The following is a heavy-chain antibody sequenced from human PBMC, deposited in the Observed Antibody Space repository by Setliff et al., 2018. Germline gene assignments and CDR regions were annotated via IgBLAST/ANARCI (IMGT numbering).Heavy chain of an antibody. Sequence: ASVKVSCKASGYTFTSHYMHWVRQAPGLGLEWMGTINPSSGRTSYAQKFQGRVTMTRXXXTSTVYMXMSXXXSEDTAVYYCARDVFPYHYEGAFDIWGQGTMVTVSS. CDR2: INPSSGRT. V-gene: IGHV1-46*01. J-gene: IGHJ3*02. D-gene: IGHD3-22*01. CDR3: ARDVFPYHYEGAFDI. CDR1: GYTFTSHY.